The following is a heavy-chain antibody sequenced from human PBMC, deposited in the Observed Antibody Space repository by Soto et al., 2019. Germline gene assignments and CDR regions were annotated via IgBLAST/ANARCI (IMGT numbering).Heavy chain of an antibody. CDR3: ARLLGRPFGMDV. J-gene: IGHJ6*02. D-gene: IGHD2-15*01. Sequence: QLQLQKSGPGLVKASETLALTCSVSGGSTSSNEYYWAWIRPPPGKGLEWIAAIYSSGNTYYNASLKSRVTVSIDTSNNLVLLKLTSVTARDTALYYCARLLGRPFGMDVWGQGTTVTVS. CDR1: GGSTSSNEYY. V-gene: IGHV4-39*01. CDR2: IYSSGNT.